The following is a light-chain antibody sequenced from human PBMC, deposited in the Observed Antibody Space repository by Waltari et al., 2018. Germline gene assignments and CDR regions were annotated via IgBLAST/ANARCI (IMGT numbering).Light chain of an antibody. Sequence: QSVLSQPPSASGTPGQRVTISCSGSNYNIGNNFVYWYHQLPGTAPKLLIYRNMQRPSGVPDRFAGSKSGTSASLAISGLRSEDEADYYCASWDGSLGGVIFGGGTKLTVL. CDR1: NYNIGNNF. CDR2: RNM. J-gene: IGLJ2*01. V-gene: IGLV1-47*01. CDR3: ASWDGSLGGVI.